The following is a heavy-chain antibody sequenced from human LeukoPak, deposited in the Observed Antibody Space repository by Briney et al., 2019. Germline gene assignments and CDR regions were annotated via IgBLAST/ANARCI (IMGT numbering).Heavy chain of an antibody. CDR3: ARVEGSGSSSGSWFDP. J-gene: IGHJ5*02. CDR2: IYYSGST. Sequence: SETLSLTCTVSGGSISSYYWGWIRQPPGKGLEWIGSIYYSGSTYYNPSLKSRVTISVDTSKNQFSLKLSSVTAADTAVYYCARVEGSGSSSGSWFDPWGQGTLVTVSS. CDR1: GGSISSYY. D-gene: IGHD3-10*01. V-gene: IGHV4-39*07.